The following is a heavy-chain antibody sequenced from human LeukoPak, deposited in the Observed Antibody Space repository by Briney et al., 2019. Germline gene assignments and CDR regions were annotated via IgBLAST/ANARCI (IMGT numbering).Heavy chain of an antibody. CDR2: ISGSGGST. CDR1: GFTFSSYA. J-gene: IGHJ4*02. V-gene: IGHV3-23*01. Sequence: GGSLRLPCAASGFTFSSYAMSWVRQAPGKGLEWVSAISGSGGSTYYADSVKGRFTISRDNSKNTLYLQMNSLRAEDTAVYYCAKDPGSYYDILTGYYTISLFDYWGQGTLVTVSS. CDR3: AKDPGSYYDILTGYYTISLFDY. D-gene: IGHD3-9*01.